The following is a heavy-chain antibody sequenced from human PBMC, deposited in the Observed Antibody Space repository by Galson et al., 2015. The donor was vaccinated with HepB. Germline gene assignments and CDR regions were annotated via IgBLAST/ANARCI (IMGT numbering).Heavy chain of an antibody. J-gene: IGHJ2*01. D-gene: IGHD4-17*01. CDR3: ARVKAPRDTVNRKGIWYFDL. CDR1: GFTFSSYW. V-gene: IGHV3-74*01. Sequence: SLRLSCAASGFTFSSYWMHWVRQAPGKGLVWVSRINSDGSSTSYADSVKGRFTISRDNAKNTLYLQMNSLRAEDTAVYYCARVKAPRDTVNRKGIWYFDLWGRGTLVTVSS. CDR2: INSDGSST.